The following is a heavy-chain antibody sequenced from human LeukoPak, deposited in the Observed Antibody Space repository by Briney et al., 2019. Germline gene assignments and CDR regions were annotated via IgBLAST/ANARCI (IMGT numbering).Heavy chain of an antibody. CDR1: GFTFSSRDW. D-gene: IGHD3-22*01. V-gene: IGHV3-7*01. J-gene: IGHJ3*02. CDR3: ARAGSSGALDI. CDR2: IKQDGSEK. Sequence: GGSLRLSCVASGFTFSSRDWMTWVRQAPGKGLEWVANIKQDGSEKNYVDSVKGRFTISRDNAKNSVDLQMNSLRVEDTAVYYCARAGSSGALDIWGQGTMVTVSS.